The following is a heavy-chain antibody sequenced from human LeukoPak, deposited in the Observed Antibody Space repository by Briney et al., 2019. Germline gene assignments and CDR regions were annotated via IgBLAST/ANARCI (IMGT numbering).Heavy chain of an antibody. V-gene: IGHV1-46*01. CDR2: INPSGGST. CDR1: GYTFTSYY. CDR3: ARCLRMVRGAFVEPIDY. J-gene: IGHJ4*02. D-gene: IGHD3-10*01. Sequence: ASVKVSCKASGYTFTSYYMHWVRQAPGQGLEWMGIINPSGGSTSYAQKFQGRVTMTRDTSTSTVYMELSSLRSEDTAVYYCARCLRMVRGAFVEPIDYWGQGTLVTVSS.